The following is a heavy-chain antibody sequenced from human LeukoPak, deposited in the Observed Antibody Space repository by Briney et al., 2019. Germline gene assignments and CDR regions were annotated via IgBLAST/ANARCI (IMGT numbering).Heavy chain of an antibody. CDR3: TTRARWLQSIDY. CDR1: GLTFSSSW. J-gene: IGHJ4*02. D-gene: IGHD5-24*01. Sequence: GGSLRLSCAVSGLTFSSSWMDWVRQAPGKGLEWVGRIKSKTDGGTTDYAAPVKGRFTISRDDSKNTLYLQMNSLKTEDTAVYYCTTRARWLQSIDYWGQGTLVTVSS. V-gene: IGHV3-15*07. CDR2: IKSKTDGGTT.